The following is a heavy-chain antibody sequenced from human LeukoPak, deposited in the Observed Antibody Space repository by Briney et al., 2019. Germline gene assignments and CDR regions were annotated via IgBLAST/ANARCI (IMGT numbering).Heavy chain of an antibody. D-gene: IGHD1-7*01. J-gene: IGHJ4*02. V-gene: IGHV3-74*01. Sequence: PGGSLRLSCAASGFTFSSYWMHWVRQAPGKGLVWVSRINSDGSSTSYADSVKGRFTISRDNAKNTLYLQMNSLRAEDTAVYYRARDGRYNWNYRYYFDYWGQGTLVTVSS. CDR3: ARDGRYNWNYRYYFDY. CDR2: INSDGSST. CDR1: GFTFSSYW.